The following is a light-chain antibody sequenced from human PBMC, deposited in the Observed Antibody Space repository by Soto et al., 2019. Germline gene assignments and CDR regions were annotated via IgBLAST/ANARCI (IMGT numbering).Light chain of an antibody. CDR2: DAS. V-gene: IGKV3-20*01. CDR3: PLYGTSPGCT. J-gene: IGKJ3*01. Sequence: EVVLTQSPGTLSLSPGEIATLSCRASQSVRSTLLAWDQQKPGQAPRLLIYDASRSATGIPDRFRGSGSGTDLALTIRSLEPEDFAVYYCPLYGTSPGCTFGPGTKVDI. CDR1: QSVRSTL.